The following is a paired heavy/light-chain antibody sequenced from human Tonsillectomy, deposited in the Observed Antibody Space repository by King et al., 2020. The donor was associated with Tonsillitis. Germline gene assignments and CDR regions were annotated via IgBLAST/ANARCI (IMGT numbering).Heavy chain of an antibody. J-gene: IGHJ3*02. V-gene: IGHV3-74*01. Sequence: EEHLVESGGGLVQPGGSLRLSCAASGFTFNKYWMNWVRQAPGKGLVWVSRISPDGGSTTNADSVKGRFTISRDNAKNTLYLQMNSLRAEDTAVYYCALIGGITPIVVDDFDMWGQGTMVTVSS. CDR1: GFTFNKYW. CDR2: ISPDGGST. CDR3: ALIGGITPIVVDDFDM. D-gene: IGHD3-22*01.
Light chain of an antibody. Sequence: DIVMTQSPLSLPVTPGEPAFISCRSSQSLLHSNGYNYLNWYLQRPGQSPHLLIYLDSNRASGVPDRFSGSGSGTDFILKISRVEAEDVGIYYCMQALRPPYTFGQGTKLEIK. CDR1: QSLLHSNGYNY. CDR2: LDS. V-gene: IGKV2-28*01. J-gene: IGKJ2*01. CDR3: MQALRPPYT.